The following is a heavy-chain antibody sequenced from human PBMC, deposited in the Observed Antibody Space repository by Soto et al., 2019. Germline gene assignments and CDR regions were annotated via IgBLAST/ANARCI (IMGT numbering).Heavy chain of an antibody. Sequence: PGGSPRLSCAASGFTFSTYSMNWVRQAPGKGLEWVSSISSSSAYIYYADSVRGQFTISRDNAKNSLYLQMNSLRAEDTAVYYCARDGQPATGYCSGGSCYFYGMDVWGQGTTVTVSS. J-gene: IGHJ6*02. D-gene: IGHD2-15*01. V-gene: IGHV3-21*01. CDR1: GFTFSTYS. CDR2: ISSSSAYI. CDR3: ARDGQPATGYCSGGSCYFYGMDV.